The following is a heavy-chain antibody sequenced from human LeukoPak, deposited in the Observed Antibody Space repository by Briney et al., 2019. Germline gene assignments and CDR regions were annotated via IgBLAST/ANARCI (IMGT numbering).Heavy chain of an antibody. CDR3: ARFGRGYYYRYYFDY. V-gene: IGHV4-34*01. D-gene: IGHD3-22*01. CDR1: GGSFSGYY. Sequence: SETLSLTCAVYGGSFSGYYWSWIRQPPGKGLEWIGEINHSGSTNYNPSLKSRVTISVDTSKNQFSLKLSPVTAADTAVYYCARFGRGYYYRYYFDYWGQGTLVTVSS. CDR2: INHSGST. J-gene: IGHJ4*02.